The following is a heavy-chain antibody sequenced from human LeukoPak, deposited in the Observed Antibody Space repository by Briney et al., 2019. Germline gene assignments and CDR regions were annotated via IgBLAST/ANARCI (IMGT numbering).Heavy chain of an antibody. V-gene: IGHV1-18*01. Sequence: ASVKVSCKASGYTFSSYGLSWVRQAPGRGLEWMGWISAYNGNTNYAQKFQGRVTMTTDTSTSTAYMELRSLRCDDTAVYYCARASYSSGWYGEDYWGQGTLVTVSS. D-gene: IGHD6-13*01. CDR2: ISAYNGNT. CDR1: GYTFSSYG. CDR3: ARASYSSGWYGEDY. J-gene: IGHJ4*02.